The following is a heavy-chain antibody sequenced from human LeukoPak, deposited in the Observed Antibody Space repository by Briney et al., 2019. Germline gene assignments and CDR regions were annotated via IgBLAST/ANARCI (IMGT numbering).Heavy chain of an antibody. V-gene: IGHV1-2*02. J-gene: IGHJ4*02. CDR2: IDTNSGGT. D-gene: IGHD2-15*01. CDR1: GYTFTAYY. CDR3: ASEAYCSGGSCSLHRVAS. Sequence: ASVKVSCKASGYTFTAYYMHWVRQAPGQGLEWMGWIDTNSGGTNHAQKFQGRVTITRDTSIGTAYMELSSLISDDTAVYYCASEAYCSGGSCSLHRVASWGQGTLVTVSS.